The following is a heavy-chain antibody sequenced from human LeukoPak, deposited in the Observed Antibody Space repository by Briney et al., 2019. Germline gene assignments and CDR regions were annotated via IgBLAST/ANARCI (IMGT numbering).Heavy chain of an antibody. CDR2: ISSSSSYI. D-gene: IGHD3-16*02. V-gene: IGHV3-21*01. J-gene: IGHJ4*02. CDR1: GFAFSSYS. Sequence: TGGSLRLSCAASGFAFSSYSMNWVRQAPGKGLEWVSSISSSSSYIYYADSVKGRFTISRDNAKNSLYLQMNSLRAEDTAVYYCARVSYDYVWGSYRLFDYWGQGTLVTVSS. CDR3: ARVSYDYVWGSYRLFDY.